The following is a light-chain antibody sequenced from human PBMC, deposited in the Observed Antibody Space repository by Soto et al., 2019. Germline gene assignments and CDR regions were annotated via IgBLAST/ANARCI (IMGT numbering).Light chain of an antibody. CDR1: QSVSSK. CDR3: QQYNNWPPIT. CDR2: GAS. V-gene: IGKV3D-15*01. Sequence: ETLMTQSPATLSVSPGERATLSCRASQSVSSKLAWYQQKPGQAPRLLIYGASTRATGIPARFSGSGSGTEFTLSISSLQSEDSAVYYCQQYNNWPPITFGQGTRLDIK. J-gene: IGKJ5*01.